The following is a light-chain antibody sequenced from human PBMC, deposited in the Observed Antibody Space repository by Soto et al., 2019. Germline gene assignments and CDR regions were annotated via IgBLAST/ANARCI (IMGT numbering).Light chain of an antibody. CDR3: CSYGGSFPYV. V-gene: IGLV2-11*01. Sequence: QYAQTQPPSVCGSPGQSVTISCTGTSSDVGGYDYVSWYQQRPGKAPKLLIYDVTKRPSGVPDRFSGSKSGNTASLTISGLQAEDEADFYCCSYGGSFPYVFGTGTKVSV. CDR1: SSDVGGYDY. CDR2: DVT. J-gene: IGLJ1*01.